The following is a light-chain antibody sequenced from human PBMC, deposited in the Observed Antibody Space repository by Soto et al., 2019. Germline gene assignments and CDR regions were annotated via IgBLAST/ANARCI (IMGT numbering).Light chain of an antibody. CDR1: TGAVTSDYY. Sequence: QAVVTQEPPLMFPPGGKVPLTWASPTGAVTSDYYPNWFQRKPGQALRTLIYRTNNKHSWTPARFSGSLLGGKAALTLSGVQPEDEADYYCVLLCSGEWVFGGGTKLTVL. V-gene: IGLV7-43*01. CDR3: VLLCSGEWV. CDR2: RTN. J-gene: IGLJ3*02.